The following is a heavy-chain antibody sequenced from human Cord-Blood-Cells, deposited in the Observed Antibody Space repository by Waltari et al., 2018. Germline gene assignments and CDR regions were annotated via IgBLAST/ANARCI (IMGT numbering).Heavy chain of an antibody. J-gene: IGHJ4*02. Sequence: VPLVETGGGVIQPGGPLRPPCAASGFTVRRHYLPCVRRAPGKGLEGVSVIYSGGSTYYADSLKGRFTISRDNSKNTLYLQMNSLRAEDTAVYYCARGQGDYGDYFDYWGQGTLVTVSS. CDR2: IYSGGST. D-gene: IGHD4-17*01. V-gene: IGHV3-53*02. CDR3: ARGQGDYGDYFDY. CDR1: GFTVRRHY.